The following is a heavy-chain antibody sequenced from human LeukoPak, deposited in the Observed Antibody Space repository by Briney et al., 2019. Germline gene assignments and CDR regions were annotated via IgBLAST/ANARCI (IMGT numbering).Heavy chain of an antibody. Sequence: PGGSLRLSCAASGFTFGNYAIHWVRQVPGKGLEWVSGISWNSDTIGYADSVKGRFTISRDNAKNSVYLQMNSLRPEDTALCYCIKAGGAGSYYYWFDSWGQGTLVTVSS. D-gene: IGHD3-10*01. CDR2: ISWNSDTI. V-gene: IGHV3-9*01. CDR3: IKAGGAGSYYYWFDS. CDR1: GFTFGNYA. J-gene: IGHJ5*01.